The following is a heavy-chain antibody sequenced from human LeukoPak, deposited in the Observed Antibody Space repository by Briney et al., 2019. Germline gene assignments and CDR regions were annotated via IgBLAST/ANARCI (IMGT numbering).Heavy chain of an antibody. CDR1: GYTFSGYG. CDR2: ISGSGGST. D-gene: IGHD3-10*01. J-gene: IGHJ6*03. Sequence: GGSLRLSCVASGYTFSGYGMHWVRQAPGKGLEWVSAISGSGGSTYYADSVKGRFTISRDNSKNTLYLQMNSLRAEDTAVYYCAKFFSGSGSYPPYYYYMDVWGKGTTDTVSS. V-gene: IGHV3-23*01. CDR3: AKFFSGSGSYPPYYYYMDV.